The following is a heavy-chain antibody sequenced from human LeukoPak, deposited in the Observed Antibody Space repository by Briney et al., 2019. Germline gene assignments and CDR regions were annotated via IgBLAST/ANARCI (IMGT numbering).Heavy chain of an antibody. V-gene: IGHV1-58*01. J-gene: IGHJ4*02. Sequence: ASVKVSCKASGFTFTSSAVQWVRQARGQRLEWIGWIVVGSGNTNYAQKFQERVTITRDMSTSTAYMELSSLRSEDTAVYYCAAVDYGDYVYPELRFDYWGQGTLVTVSS. CDR2: IVVGSGNT. D-gene: IGHD4-17*01. CDR3: AAVDYGDYVYPELRFDY. CDR1: GFTFTSSA.